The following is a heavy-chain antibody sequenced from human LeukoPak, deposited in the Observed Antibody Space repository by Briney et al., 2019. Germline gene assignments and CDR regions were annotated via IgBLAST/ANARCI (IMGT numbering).Heavy chain of an antibody. CDR3: ARDWIMITFGGSTSDAFDI. J-gene: IGHJ3*02. CDR1: GGSISSSSYY. CDR2: IYYRGST. D-gene: IGHD3-16*01. V-gene: IGHV4-39*07. Sequence: SETLSLTCTVSGGSISSSSYYWGWIRQPPGKGLEWMGSIYYRGSTYYNPSLKSRVTISVDTSKNQFSLKLSSVTAADTAVYYCARDWIMITFGGSTSDAFDIWGQGTMVTVSS.